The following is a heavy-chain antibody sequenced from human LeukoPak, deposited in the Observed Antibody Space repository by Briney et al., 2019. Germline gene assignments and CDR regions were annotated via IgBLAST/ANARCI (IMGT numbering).Heavy chain of an antibody. CDR3: ARLRGTGTTPRKYYFDY. D-gene: IGHD1-1*01. CDR1: GGSFSGYY. CDR2: VFYSGST. V-gene: IGHV4-34*12. J-gene: IGHJ4*02. Sequence: SETLSLTCAVYGGSFSGYYWSWIRQPPGKGLEWIGSVFYSGSTYYNPSLQSRVTIAVDTSKNQFSLKLSSVTAADTAVYYCARLRGTGTTPRKYYFDYWGQGTLVTVSS.